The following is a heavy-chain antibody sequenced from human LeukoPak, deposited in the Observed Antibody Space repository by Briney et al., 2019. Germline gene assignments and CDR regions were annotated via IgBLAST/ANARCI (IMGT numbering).Heavy chain of an antibody. V-gene: IGHV1-2*02. D-gene: IGHD3-9*01. CDR3: ARAGGRKHFDWSFDY. Sequence: ASVKVSCKASGYTFTGYYMHWVRQAPGQGLEWMGWINPNSGGTNYAQKFQGRVTMTRDTSISTAYMEPSRLRSDDTAVYYCARAGGRKHFDWSFDYWGQGTLVTVSS. J-gene: IGHJ4*02. CDR1: GYTFTGYY. CDR2: INPNSGGT.